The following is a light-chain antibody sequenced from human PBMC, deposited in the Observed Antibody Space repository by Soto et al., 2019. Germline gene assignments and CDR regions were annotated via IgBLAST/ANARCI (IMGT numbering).Light chain of an antibody. CDR1: QSISNR. CDR2: ATS. CDR3: QQGYSTPLT. J-gene: IGKJ4*01. V-gene: IGKV1-39*01. Sequence: DIQMTQSPSTLSASVGDRVTITCRASQSISNRLAWYQQKPGKAPKLLIYATSSLQSGVPSRVSGSGSGTDFTLTISSLQPEDFATYYCQQGYSTPLTFGGGTRVEIK.